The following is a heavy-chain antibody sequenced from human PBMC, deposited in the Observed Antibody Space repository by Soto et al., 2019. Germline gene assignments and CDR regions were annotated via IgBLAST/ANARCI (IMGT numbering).Heavy chain of an antibody. CDR2: ISRDGGTK. V-gene: IGHV3-30*03. D-gene: IGHD3-10*01. J-gene: IGHJ4*02. CDR1: GFTVSTYG. CDR3: SGEVGSGY. Sequence: QVQLVESGGGVVQPGRSLRLSCAVSGFTVSTYGMHWVRQAPGKGLEWVAVISRDGGTKYYADSVKGRFTISRDNSRNALCLEMNSLRGDELVVYYCSGEVGSGYWGQGTLVSVSS.